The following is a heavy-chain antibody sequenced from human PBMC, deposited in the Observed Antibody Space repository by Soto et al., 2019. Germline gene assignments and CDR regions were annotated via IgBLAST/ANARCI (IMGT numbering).Heavy chain of an antibody. CDR1: GYTFTSYG. V-gene: IGHV1-18*04. CDR3: ARAELNDNWFDP. J-gene: IGHJ5*02. CDR2: ISAYNGNT. D-gene: IGHD1-26*01. Sequence: ASVKVSCKASGYTFTSYGISWVRQAPGQGLEWMGWISAYNGNTNYAQKLQGRVTMTTDTSTSTAYIELRSLRSDDTAVYYCARAELNDNWFDPWGQGTLVTVSS.